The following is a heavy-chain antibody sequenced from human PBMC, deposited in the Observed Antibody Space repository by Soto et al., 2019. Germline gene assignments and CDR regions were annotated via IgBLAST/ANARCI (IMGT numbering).Heavy chain of an antibody. CDR1: GFTFNTYP. V-gene: IGHV3-23*01. CDR2: ISSTAGRTS. CDR3: AKGVLSFHYGMEV. Sequence: GGSLRLSCATSGFTFNTYPMTWVRQAPGKGLEWVSSISSTAGRTSSYADSVKGRFAISRDFSDNTVYLQMNNLRVDDTAVYFCAKGVLSFHYGMEVWGPGTTVTVSS. J-gene: IGHJ6*02. D-gene: IGHD3-10*01.